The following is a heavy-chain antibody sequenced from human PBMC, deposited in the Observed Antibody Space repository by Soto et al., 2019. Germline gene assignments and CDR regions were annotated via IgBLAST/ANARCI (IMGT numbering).Heavy chain of an antibody. Sequence: QVQLVQSGAEVKKPGASVKVSCKASGYTFTSYGISWLRQAPGQGLEWMGWISAYNGNTNYAQKLQGRVTMTTDTTTSTAYMDLRSLRSDDTAVYYCARDLRYSSSWYDAFGYWGKGPRVTFSS. V-gene: IGHV1-18*04. CDR1: GYTFTSYG. D-gene: IGHD6-13*01. J-gene: IGHJ4*02. CDR2: ISAYNGNT. CDR3: ARDLRYSSSWYDAFGY.